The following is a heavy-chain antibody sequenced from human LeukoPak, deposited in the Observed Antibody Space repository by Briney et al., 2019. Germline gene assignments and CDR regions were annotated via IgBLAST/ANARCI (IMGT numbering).Heavy chain of an antibody. CDR1: GFIFNNYA. D-gene: IGHD3-3*01. V-gene: IGHV3-9*01. CDR2: ISWNSGSI. Sequence: GRSLRLSCAGSGFIFNNYAMHWVRQPPGKGLEWVSGISWNSGSIDYADSVKGRFTISRDNAKNSLYLQMNSLRVEDTAVYYCARIAYYDFWSGYSYYFDYWGQGTLVTVSS. CDR3: ARIAYYDFWSGYSYYFDY. J-gene: IGHJ4*02.